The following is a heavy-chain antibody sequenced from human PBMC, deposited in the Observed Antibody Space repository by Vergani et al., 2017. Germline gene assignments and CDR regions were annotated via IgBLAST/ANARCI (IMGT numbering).Heavy chain of an antibody. D-gene: IGHD3-3*01. Sequence: QLLESGGGLVQPGGSLRLSCAASGFNFSGFAMTWVRHAPGGGLEWVSAISGRGDNTYFAESVRGRFSNARDNYRNTLYLQMNSLRAEDTAVYYCAKVTGFLDYWGQGTLVTVSS. J-gene: IGHJ4*02. CDR3: AKVTGFLDY. CDR1: GFNFSGFA. CDR2: ISGRGDNT. V-gene: IGHV3-23*01.